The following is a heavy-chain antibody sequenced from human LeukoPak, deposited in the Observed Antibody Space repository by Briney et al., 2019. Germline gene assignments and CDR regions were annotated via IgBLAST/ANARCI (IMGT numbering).Heavy chain of an antibody. D-gene: IGHD5-24*01. CDR1: GFTFSSYA. Sequence: GGSLRLSCAASGFTFSSYAMSWVRQAPGKGLEWVSVIYSGGSTYYADSVKGRFTISRDNSKNTLYLQMNSLRAEDTAVYYCAREGDGYNYSLWGQGTLVTVSS. CDR3: AREGDGYNYSL. V-gene: IGHV3-53*01. J-gene: IGHJ4*02. CDR2: IYSGGST.